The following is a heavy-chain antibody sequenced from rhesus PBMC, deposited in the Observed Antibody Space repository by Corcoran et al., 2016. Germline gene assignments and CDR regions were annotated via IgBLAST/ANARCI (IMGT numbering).Heavy chain of an antibody. CDR1: GYSISSGHY. J-gene: IGHJ4*01. V-gene: IGHV4-122*02. CDR2: ITASGST. CDR3: ARGGSYYYYFDY. D-gene: IGHD3-16*01. Sequence: QVQLQESGPGLVKPSETLSLTCAVSGYSISSGHYWSWIRQPPGKGLEWVGYITASGSTSYTPSLKSRVTISRDTSKNQFSLKLSSVTAADTAVYYCARGGSYYYYFDYWGQGVLVTVSS.